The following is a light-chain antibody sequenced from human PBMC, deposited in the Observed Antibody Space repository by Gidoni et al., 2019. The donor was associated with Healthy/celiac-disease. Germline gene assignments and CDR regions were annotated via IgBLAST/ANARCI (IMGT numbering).Light chain of an antibody. V-gene: IGKV1-39*01. CDR1: QSSSSY. CDR2: SAS. CDR3: QQRYSTPRLT. Sequence: DIQMTQSPSSLSASVGDRVTITCRASQSSSSYLNWYQQKPGKAPKLLIYSASNLQSGVPSRFSGSGSGTDFTLTISSLQPEDFATYYCQQRYSTPRLTFGGGTKVEIK. J-gene: IGKJ4*01.